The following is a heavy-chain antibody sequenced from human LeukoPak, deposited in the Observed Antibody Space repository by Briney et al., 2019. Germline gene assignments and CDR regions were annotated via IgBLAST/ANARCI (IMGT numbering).Heavy chain of an antibody. CDR1: GDSISSNNYY. J-gene: IGHJ3*02. V-gene: IGHV4-61*02. D-gene: IGHD3-3*01. CDR2: IYTSGST. Sequence: PSETLSLTCTVSGDSISSNNYYWNWIRQPAGKGLEWIGRIYTSGSTNYNPSLKSRVTISVDTSKNQFSLKLSSVTAAVTAVYYCARDGPPPDFYAFDIWGQGTMVTVSS. CDR3: ARDGPPPDFYAFDI.